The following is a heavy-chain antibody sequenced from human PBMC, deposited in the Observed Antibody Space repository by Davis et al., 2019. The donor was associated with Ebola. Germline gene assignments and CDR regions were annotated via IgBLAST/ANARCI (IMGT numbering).Heavy chain of an antibody. CDR1: GGSISSSSYY. CDR2: IYYSGST. D-gene: IGHD3-10*01. Sequence: SETLSLTCTVSGGSISSSSYYWGWIRQPPGKGLEWIGSIYYSGSTYYNPSLKSRVTISVDTSKNQFSLKLSSVTAADTAVYYCARVLLRNWFDPWGQGTLVTVSS. J-gene: IGHJ5*02. CDR3: ARVLLRNWFDP. V-gene: IGHV4-39*07.